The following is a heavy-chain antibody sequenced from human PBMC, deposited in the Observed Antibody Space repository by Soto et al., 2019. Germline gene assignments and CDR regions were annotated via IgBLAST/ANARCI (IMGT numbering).Heavy chain of an antibody. V-gene: IGHV3-23*01. CDR3: AKELNDYGGYGPDY. Sequence: GGSLRLSCAASGFTFSSYAMSWVRQAPGKGLEWVSLISGSGSSTYYADSVKGRFTISRDNSKNTLYLQMNSLRAEDTAVYFCAKELNDYGGYGPDYWGQGTLVTVSS. D-gene: IGHD4-17*01. J-gene: IGHJ4*02. CDR1: GFTFSSYA. CDR2: ISGSGSST.